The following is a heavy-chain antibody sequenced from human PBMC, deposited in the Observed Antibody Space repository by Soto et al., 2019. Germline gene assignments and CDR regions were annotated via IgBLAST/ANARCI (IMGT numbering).Heavy chain of an antibody. Sequence: GGSLRLSCAASWFTVSSNYMSWVRQAPGKGLEWVSVIYSGGSTYYADSVKGRFTISRDNSKNTPYLQMNSLRAEDTAVYYCATSGYQVGWFDPWGQGTLVTVSS. V-gene: IGHV3-53*01. J-gene: IGHJ5*02. D-gene: IGHD3-3*01. CDR3: ATSGYQVGWFDP. CDR2: IYSGGST. CDR1: WFTVSSNY.